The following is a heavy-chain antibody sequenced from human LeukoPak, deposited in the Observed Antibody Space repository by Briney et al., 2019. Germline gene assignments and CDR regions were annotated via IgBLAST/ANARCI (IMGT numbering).Heavy chain of an antibody. CDR3: ASYFMDAFDY. CDR1: GGSISSYY. J-gene: IGHJ4*02. V-gene: IGHV4-59*01. CDR2: IYYSGST. D-gene: IGHD3-9*01. Sequence: SETLSLTCSVSGGSISSYYWSWIRQPPGKGLEWIGYIYYSGSTNYNPSLKSRVTISVDTSKNQFSLKLSSVTAADTAVYYCASYFMDAFDYWGQGTLVTVSS.